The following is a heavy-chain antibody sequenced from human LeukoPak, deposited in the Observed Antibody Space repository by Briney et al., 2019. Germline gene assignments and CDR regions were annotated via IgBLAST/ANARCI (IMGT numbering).Heavy chain of an antibody. J-gene: IGHJ4*02. CDR2: IYYSGST. CDR3: ARTDSSGYSFFDY. CDR1: GGSISSYY. V-gene: IGHV4-59*01. Sequence: PSETLSLTCTVSGGSISSYYWSWIRQPPGKGLEWIGYIYYSGSTNYNPSLKSRVTISVDTSKNQFSLKLSSVTAADTAVFYCARTDSSGYSFFDYWGQGTLVTVSS. D-gene: IGHD3-22*01.